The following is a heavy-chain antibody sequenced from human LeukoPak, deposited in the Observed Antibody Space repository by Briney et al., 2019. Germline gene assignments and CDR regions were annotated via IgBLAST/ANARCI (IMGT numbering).Heavy chain of an antibody. D-gene: IGHD3-3*01. CDR2: INHSGST. CDR1: GGSFSGYY. J-gene: IGHJ4*02. V-gene: IGHV4-34*01. CDR3: ARSGKLDFWSGYYTRAFDY. Sequence: KPSETLSLTCAVYGGSFSGYYWSWIRQPPGKGLEWIGEINHSGSTNYNPSLKSRVTISVDTSKNQFSLKLSSVTAADTAVYYCARSGKLDFWSGYYTRAFDYWGQGTLVTVSS.